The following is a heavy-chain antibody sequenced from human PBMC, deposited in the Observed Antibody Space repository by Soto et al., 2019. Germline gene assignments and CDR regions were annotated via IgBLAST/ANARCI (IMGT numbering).Heavy chain of an antibody. D-gene: IGHD1-26*01. CDR1: GFTFSTYA. Sequence: LRLSCAASGFTFSTYAMNWVRQAPGKGLEWVSAISGGGGSTYYADSVKGRVTISRANSKNTLYLQMNSLRAEDTAVYYCAKVSLGALTFTDYYYYGLDVWGQGTTVTVSS. CDR2: ISGGGGST. J-gene: IGHJ6*02. V-gene: IGHV3-23*01. CDR3: AKVSLGALTFTDYYYYGLDV.